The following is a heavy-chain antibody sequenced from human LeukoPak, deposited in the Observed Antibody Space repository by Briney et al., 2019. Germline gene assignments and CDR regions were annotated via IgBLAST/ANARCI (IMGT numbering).Heavy chain of an antibody. CDR2: ISSSSSYI. J-gene: IGHJ4*02. V-gene: IGHV3-21*01. Sequence: PGGSLRLSCAASGFIFSSYSMNWVRQAPGKGLEWVSSISSSSSYIYYADSVKGRFTISRDNAKNSLYLQMNSLRAEDTAVYYCARGARYYDSSGSLDYWGQGTLVTVSS. CDR1: GFIFSSYS. CDR3: ARGARYYDSSGSLDY. D-gene: IGHD3-22*01.